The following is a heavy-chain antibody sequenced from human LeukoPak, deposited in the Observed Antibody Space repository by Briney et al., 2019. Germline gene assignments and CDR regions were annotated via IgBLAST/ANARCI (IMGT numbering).Heavy chain of an antibody. V-gene: IGHV3-48*03. J-gene: IGHJ3*01. CDR3: SSWLGDLLLSL. D-gene: IGHD6-19*01. CDR1: GFTFSSYE. Sequence: GGSLRLSCAASGFTFSSYEMNWVRQAPGKGLEWISYKPRGRNNIYYSDSVKGRFAVSIDPAKNSVYLQMNSLRDEDTAVYYCSSWLGDLLLSLWGQGTMVTVSS. CDR2: KPRGRNNI.